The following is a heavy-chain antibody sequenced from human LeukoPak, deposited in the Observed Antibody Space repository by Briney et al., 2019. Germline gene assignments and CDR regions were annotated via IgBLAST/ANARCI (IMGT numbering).Heavy chain of an antibody. V-gene: IGHV3-21*01. CDR3: ARGGSYGDYSRV. J-gene: IGHJ6*02. CDR2: ISSSSSYI. D-gene: IGHD4-17*01. Sequence: GGSLRPSCAASGFTFSRYTMNWVRQAPGKGLEWVSSISSSSSYIYYADSVKGRFTISRDNSLYLQMNSLRAEDTAVYYCARGGSYGDYSRVWGQGTTVTVSS. CDR1: GFTFSRYT.